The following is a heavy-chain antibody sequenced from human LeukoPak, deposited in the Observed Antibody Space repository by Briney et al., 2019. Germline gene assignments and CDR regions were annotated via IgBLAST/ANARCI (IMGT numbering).Heavy chain of an antibody. CDR2: IYYSGST. CDR3: ARASDWFDP. V-gene: IGHV4-59*11. J-gene: IGHJ5*02. Sequence: PSETLSLTCTVSGGSISSHYWSWIRQPPGKGLEWIGYIYYSGSTNYNPSLKSRVTISVDTSKNQFSLKLSSVTAADTAVYYCARASDWFDPWGQGTLVTVSS. CDR1: GGSISSHY.